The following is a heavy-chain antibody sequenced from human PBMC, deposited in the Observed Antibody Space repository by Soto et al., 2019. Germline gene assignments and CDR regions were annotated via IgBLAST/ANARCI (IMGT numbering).Heavy chain of an antibody. V-gene: IGHV3-74*01. CDR3: ARDFPLVN. D-gene: IGHD2-2*01. Sequence: HPGGSLRLSCAASRFTFRSYWMHWVRQAPGKGLVWVSRINGDGSSTSYADSVRGRFTISRDNSKNTLYLQMNSLRAEDTAVYYCARDFPLVNWGQGTLVTGSS. CDR1: RFTFRSYW. J-gene: IGHJ4*02. CDR2: INGDGSST.